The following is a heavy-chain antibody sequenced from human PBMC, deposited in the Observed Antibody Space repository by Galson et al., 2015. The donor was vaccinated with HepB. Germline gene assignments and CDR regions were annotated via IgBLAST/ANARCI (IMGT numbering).Heavy chain of an antibody. D-gene: IGHD2-2*01. V-gene: IGHV4-39*01. CDR3: ARLDIVVVPATALDI. CDR2: IYYSGIT. Sequence: LSLTCTVSGGSISSRNYYWGWIRQPPGKGLEWIGSIYYSGITYYNPSPKSRVTISVDTSKNQFSLRLSSVTAADTAVYYCARLDIVVVPATALDIWGQGTMVTVSS. J-gene: IGHJ3*02. CDR1: GGSISSRNYY.